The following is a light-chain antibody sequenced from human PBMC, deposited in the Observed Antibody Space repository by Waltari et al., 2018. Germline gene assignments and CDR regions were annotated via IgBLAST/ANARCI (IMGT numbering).Light chain of an antibody. CDR1: QSVNTW. CDR3: QQYNDFPWT. CDR2: KAS. Sequence: DIQMTQSPSTLSASVGDRVTITCRASQSVNTWLAWFQQLPGKAPKVLIYKASNLEPGVPSRFSGSGSGTDFTLTISSLQPDDFASYYCQQYNDFPWTCGQGTKVEIK. V-gene: IGKV1-5*03. J-gene: IGKJ1*01.